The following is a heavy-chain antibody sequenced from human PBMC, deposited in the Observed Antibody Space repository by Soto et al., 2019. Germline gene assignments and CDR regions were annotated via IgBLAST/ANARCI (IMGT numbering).Heavy chain of an antibody. V-gene: IGHV4-34*01. D-gene: IGHD2-21*02. CDR1: GGSFSGFY. CDR3: ARADRTLVTSYGLDV. CDR2: INHSGTT. Sequence: SETLSLTCAVSGGSFSGFYWTWIRQPPGEGLEWIGEINHSGTTNFNPSLRSRLTISLDSSKKHFSPKLTSMTAADAAVYYCARADRTLVTSYGLDVWGQGTTVTVSS. J-gene: IGHJ6*02.